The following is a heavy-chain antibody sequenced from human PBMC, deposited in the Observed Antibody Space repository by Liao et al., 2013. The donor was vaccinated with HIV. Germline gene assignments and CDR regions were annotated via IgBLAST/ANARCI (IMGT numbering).Heavy chain of an antibody. CDR3: ARDFHPHWGFGPYAKFDY. J-gene: IGHJ4*02. V-gene: IGHV4-39*07. CDR2: IYYSGST. D-gene: IGHD7-27*01. CDR1: GGSISSSSYY. Sequence: QLQLQESGPGLVKPSETLSLTCTVSGGSISSSSYYWGWIRQPPGKGLEWIGSIYYSGSTYYNPSLKSRVTISVDTSKNQFSLKLSSVTAADTAVYYCARDFHPHWGFGPYAKFDYWGPGEPWVTVSS.